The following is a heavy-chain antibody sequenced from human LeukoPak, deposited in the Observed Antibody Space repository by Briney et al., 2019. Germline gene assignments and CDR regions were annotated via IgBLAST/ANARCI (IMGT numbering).Heavy chain of an antibody. CDR3: AKNRGNWHYYYGMDV. CDR1: GFTFSSYG. J-gene: IGHJ6*02. CDR2: ISYDGSNK. V-gene: IGHV3-30*18. Sequence: GGSLRLSCAASGFTFSSYGMHWVRQAPGKGLEWVAVISYDGSNKYYADSVKGRFTISRDHSKNTLYLQMNSLRAEDTAVYYCAKNRGNWHYYYGMDVWGQGTTVTVSS.